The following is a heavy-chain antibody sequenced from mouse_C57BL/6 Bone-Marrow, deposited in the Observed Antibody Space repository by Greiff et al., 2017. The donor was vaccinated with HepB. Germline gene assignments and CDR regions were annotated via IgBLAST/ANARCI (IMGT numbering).Heavy chain of an antibody. Sequence: VQLQQSGAELARPGASVKLSCKASGYTFTSYGISWVKQRPGQGLEWIGEIYPRSGNTYYNEKFKGKATLTADKSSSTAYMELRSLTSEDSAVYFCARSLHYYGSSSYWYFDVWGTGTTVTVSS. V-gene: IGHV1-81*01. J-gene: IGHJ1*03. CDR1: GYTFTSYG. D-gene: IGHD1-1*01. CDR2: IYPRSGNT. CDR3: ARSLHYYGSSSYWYFDV.